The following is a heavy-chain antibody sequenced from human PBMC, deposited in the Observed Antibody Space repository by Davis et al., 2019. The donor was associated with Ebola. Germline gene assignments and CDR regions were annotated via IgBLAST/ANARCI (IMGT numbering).Heavy chain of an antibody. CDR2: ISSTSGTI. J-gene: IGHJ4*02. CDR1: GFTFSRYS. V-gene: IGHV3-48*02. CDR3: ARGEAL. Sequence: GGSLRLSCVASGFTFSRYSMNWFRQAPGKGPEWVSYISSTSGTIQYADSVKGRFTISRDNAKNSLFLQMNSLRDEDTAVYYCARGEALWGQGSLVTVSS. D-gene: IGHD1-26*01.